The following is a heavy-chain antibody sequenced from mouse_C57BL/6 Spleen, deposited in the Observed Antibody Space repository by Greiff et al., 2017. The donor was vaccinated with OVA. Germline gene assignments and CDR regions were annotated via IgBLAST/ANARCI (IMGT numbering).Heavy chain of an antibody. V-gene: IGHV1-64*01. J-gene: IGHJ2*01. D-gene: IGHD2-4*01. CDR1: GYTFTSYW. Sequence: QVQLKQPGAELVKPGASVKLSCKASGYTFTSYWMHWVKQRPGQGLEWIGMIHPNSGSTNYNEKFKSKATLTVDKSSSTAYMQLSSLTSEDSAVYYCARSDDYDRALDYWGQGTTLTVSS. CDR3: ARSDDYDRALDY. CDR2: IHPNSGST.